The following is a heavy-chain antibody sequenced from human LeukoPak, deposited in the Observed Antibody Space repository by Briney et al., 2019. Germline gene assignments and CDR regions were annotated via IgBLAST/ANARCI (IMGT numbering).Heavy chain of an antibody. CDR3: ARDGAYYYYGMDA. Sequence: SETLSLTCTVSGGSISSYYWSWIRQPPGKGLEWIGYIYYSGSTNYNPSLKSRVTISVDTSRNQFSLKLSSVTAADTAVYYCARDGAYYYYGMDAWGQGTTVTVSS. V-gene: IGHV4-59*01. CDR1: GGSISSYY. J-gene: IGHJ6*02. D-gene: IGHD3-10*01. CDR2: IYYSGST.